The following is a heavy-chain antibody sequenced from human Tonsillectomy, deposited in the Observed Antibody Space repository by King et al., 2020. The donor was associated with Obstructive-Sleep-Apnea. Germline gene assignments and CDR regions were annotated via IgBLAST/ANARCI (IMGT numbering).Heavy chain of an antibody. D-gene: IGHD6-19*01. CDR2: INPSGGST. CDR1: GYTFTGYY. J-gene: IGHJ5*02. Sequence: QLVQSGAEVKKTGASVTVSCKASGYTFTGYYVHWLRQAPGQGLEWMGIINPSGGSTDYAQKFQGRVTMTRDTSTSTVYMELSSLRSEDTAVYYCARDRCIGIAASGTIQSSTPVAGTGWFDPWGQGTLVTVSS. V-gene: IGHV1-46*01. CDR3: ARDRCIGIAASGTIQSSTPVAGTGWFDP.